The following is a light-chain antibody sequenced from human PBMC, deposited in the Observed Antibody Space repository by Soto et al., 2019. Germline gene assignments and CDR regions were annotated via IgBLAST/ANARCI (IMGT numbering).Light chain of an antibody. Sequence: DIQMTQSPSTLSASVGDGVTITCRASQSISTWLAWYQQKPGKAPNLLIYKASTLETGVPSRFSGSGSGTAFTLTISSLQPDDFATYYCQQYNSYPKNFGQGTKVDIK. CDR3: QQYNSYPKN. J-gene: IGKJ2*01. CDR1: QSISTW. V-gene: IGKV1-5*03. CDR2: KAS.